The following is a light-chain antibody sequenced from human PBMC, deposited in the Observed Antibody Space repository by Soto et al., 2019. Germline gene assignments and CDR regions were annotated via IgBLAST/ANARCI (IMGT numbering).Light chain of an antibody. Sequence: EIVLTQSPGTLSLSPGERATLSCRASQSVSSSYLAWYQQKPGQAPRLLIYAASNRATGIPDRFSGSGSGTDFTLTISRLEPEDYAVYYCHQYNNLPPWTFGQGTKVEIK. J-gene: IGKJ1*01. CDR2: AAS. CDR1: QSVSSSY. CDR3: HQYNNLPPWT. V-gene: IGKV3-20*01.